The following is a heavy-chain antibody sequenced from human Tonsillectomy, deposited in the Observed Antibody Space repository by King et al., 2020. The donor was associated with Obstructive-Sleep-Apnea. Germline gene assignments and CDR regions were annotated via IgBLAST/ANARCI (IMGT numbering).Heavy chain of an antibody. V-gene: IGHV3-43*01. D-gene: IGHD3-10*01. CDR2: FSCDGCST. CDR3: ARQGDRYYFDY. J-gene: IGHJ4*02. Sequence: VQLVESGGVVVQPGGSLRLSCAASGFTFDVYTMHWVCQAPGKGLDRVSLFSCDGCSTYYADSVKGRFTISRDNSKNSLYLQMNSLRTEDTALYYCARQGDRYYFDYWGQGTLVTVSS. CDR1: GFTFDVYT.